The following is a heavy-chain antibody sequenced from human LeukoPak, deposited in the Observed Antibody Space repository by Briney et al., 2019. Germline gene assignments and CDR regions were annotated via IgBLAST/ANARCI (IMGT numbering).Heavy chain of an antibody. CDR3: ASHRAPVPAARDYNWFDP. J-gene: IGHJ5*02. CDR1: GFTFSSYS. Sequence: GGSLRLSCAASGFTFSSYSMNWVRQAPGKGLEWVSSISSSSSYIYYADSVKGRFTISRDNSKNSLYLKMNGLGAEDTAVYYCASHRAPVPAARDYNWFDPWGQGTLVTVSS. D-gene: IGHD2-2*01. CDR2: ISSSSSYI. V-gene: IGHV3-21*01.